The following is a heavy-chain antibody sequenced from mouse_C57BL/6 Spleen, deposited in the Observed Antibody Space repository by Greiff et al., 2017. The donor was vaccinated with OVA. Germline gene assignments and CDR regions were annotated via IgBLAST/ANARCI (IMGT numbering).Heavy chain of an antibody. V-gene: IGHV5-16*01. CDR3: AREDKYWYFDV. Sequence: DVQLVESEGGLVQPGSSMKLSCTASGFTFSDYYMAWVRQVPEKGLEWVANINYDGSSTYYLDSLKSRFIISRDNAKNILYLQMSSLKSEDTATYYCAREDKYWYFDVWGTGTTVTVSS. CDR1: GFTFSDYY. J-gene: IGHJ1*03. CDR2: INYDGSST.